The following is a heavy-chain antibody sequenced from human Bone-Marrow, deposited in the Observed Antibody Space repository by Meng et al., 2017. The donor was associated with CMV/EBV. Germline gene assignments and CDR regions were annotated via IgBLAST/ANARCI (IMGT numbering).Heavy chain of an antibody. CDR1: GFSFGSYG. CDR2: TWYDGSNK. Sequence: GESLKISCGASGFSFGSYGMHWVRQAPGKGLEWVTFTWYDGSNKYYADSVKGRFTISRDNSKNTLYLQMNSLRTEDTAVYYCAKDRSYGFDYWGQGTLVTVSS. J-gene: IGHJ4*02. D-gene: IGHD4-17*01. CDR3: AKDRSYGFDY. V-gene: IGHV3-30*02.